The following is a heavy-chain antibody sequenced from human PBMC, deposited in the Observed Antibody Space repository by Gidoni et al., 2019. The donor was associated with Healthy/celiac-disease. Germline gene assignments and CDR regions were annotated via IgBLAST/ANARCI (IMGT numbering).Heavy chain of an antibody. CDR3: ARSRGDYVRAFDY. CDR1: GYNFTSYY. D-gene: IGHD4-17*01. CDR2: INPSGGST. Sequence: QVQLVQSGAEVKKPGASVKVSCKASGYNFTSYYMHWVRQAPGQGLEWMGIINPSGGSTSYAKKFQGRVTMTRDTSTSTVYMELSSLRSEDTAVYYCARSRGDYVRAFDYWGQGTLVTVSS. J-gene: IGHJ4*02. V-gene: IGHV1-46*01.